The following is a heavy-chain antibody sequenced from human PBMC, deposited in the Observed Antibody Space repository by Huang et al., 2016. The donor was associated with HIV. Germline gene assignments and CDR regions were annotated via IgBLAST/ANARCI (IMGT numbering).Heavy chain of an antibody. CDR3: ARHDGARPGWVDN. J-gene: IGHJ5*02. Sequence: EVQLVQSGAEVKKPGESLKISCKGSGYMFTKYWIGWVRQMLGKGLEWVGSIYPGDSDTRYSPSFQGQVTISADKSSTTAYLQWSSLKASDTAIYYCARHDGARPGWVDNWGQGTLVTVSS. V-gene: IGHV5-51*01. CDR1: GYMFTKYW. D-gene: IGHD4-17*01. CDR2: IYPGDSDT.